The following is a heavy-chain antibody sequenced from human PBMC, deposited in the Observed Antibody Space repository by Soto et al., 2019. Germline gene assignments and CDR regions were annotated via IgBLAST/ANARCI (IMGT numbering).Heavy chain of an antibody. CDR3: ARRGMGTIDA. V-gene: IGHV4-30-2*01. Sequence: PSETLSLTCAVSGDSISSGGYSCSWIRQPPGKGLEWIGYIYHSGSTYYNPSLKSRVTIAVDRSKNQFSLKLASVTAADTAVYYCARRGMGTIDAWGQGTLVTVSS. J-gene: IGHJ5*02. CDR2: IYHSGST. CDR1: GDSISSGGYS. D-gene: IGHD5-12*01.